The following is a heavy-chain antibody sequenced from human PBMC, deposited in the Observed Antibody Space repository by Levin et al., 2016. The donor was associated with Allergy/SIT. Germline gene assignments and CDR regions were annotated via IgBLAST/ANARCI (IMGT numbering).Heavy chain of an antibody. V-gene: IGHV3-48*01. D-gene: IGHD3-10*02. Sequence: GGSLRLSCAASGFAFSTYTLNWVRQAPGKGLEWLSYISSRSDTIYYADSVKGRFTISRDNAKNSLYLQMNSLRAEDTAVYYCAREARYARGDYYFDCWGQGTLVTVSS. CDR3: AREARYARGDYYFDC. CDR1: GFAFSTYT. CDR2: ISSRSDTI. J-gene: IGHJ4*02.